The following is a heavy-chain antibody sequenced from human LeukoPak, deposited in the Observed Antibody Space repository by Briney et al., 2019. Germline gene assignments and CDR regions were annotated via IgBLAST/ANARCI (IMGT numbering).Heavy chain of an antibody. V-gene: IGHV3-66*01. CDR2: IYRGGDT. CDR3: ARFLTLDD. Sequence: GGSLRLSCAASGFTFSSYAMSWVRQAPGKGLEWVSIIYRGGDTYYADSVKGRFTISRDYSKNTAYLQMKNVRGEDTAMYYCARFLTLDDWGQGTLVIVSS. J-gene: IGHJ4*02. CDR1: GFTFSSYA.